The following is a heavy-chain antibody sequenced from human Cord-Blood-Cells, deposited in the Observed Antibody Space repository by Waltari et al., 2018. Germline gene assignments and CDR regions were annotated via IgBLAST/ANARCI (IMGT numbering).Heavy chain of an antibody. J-gene: IGHJ4*02. D-gene: IGHD3-22*01. V-gene: IGHV4-4*02. Sequence: QVQLQESGPGLVKPSGTLSLTCAVSGGSISSSNWWSRVSQPPGKGLEWIGEIYHSGSTNYNPSLKSRVTISVDKSKNQFSLKLSSVTAADTAVYYCARAIYYDSSGYYYYFDYWGQGTLVTVSS. CDR1: GGSISSSNW. CDR3: ARAIYYDSSGYYYYFDY. CDR2: IYHSGST.